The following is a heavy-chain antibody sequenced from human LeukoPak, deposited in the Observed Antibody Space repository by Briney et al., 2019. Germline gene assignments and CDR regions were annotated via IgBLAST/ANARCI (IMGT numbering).Heavy chain of an antibody. J-gene: IGHJ5*02. CDR1: GGSISSYY. V-gene: IGHV4-59*01. CDR2: IYYSGST. Sequence: SETLSLTCTVSGGSISSYYWSWIRQPPGKGLEWIGYIYYSGSTNYNPSLTSRVTISVDTSKNQFSLKLSSVTAADTAVYYCARDIAPDYGDYGYWFDPWGQGTLVTVSS. D-gene: IGHD4-17*01. CDR3: ARDIAPDYGDYGYWFDP.